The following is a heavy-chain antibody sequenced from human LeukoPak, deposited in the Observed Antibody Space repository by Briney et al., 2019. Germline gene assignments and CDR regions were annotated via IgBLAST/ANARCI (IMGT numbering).Heavy chain of an antibody. Sequence: GGSLRLSCAASGFTFSSYSMNWVRQAPGKGLEWVSSISSSSSYIYYADSVKGRFTISRDNAKNSLYLQMNSLRAEDTAVYYCAREPFWSGYFANLHFDYWGQGTLVTVSS. CDR2: ISSSSSYI. CDR3: AREPFWSGYFANLHFDY. D-gene: IGHD3-3*01. J-gene: IGHJ4*02. V-gene: IGHV3-21*01. CDR1: GFTFSSYS.